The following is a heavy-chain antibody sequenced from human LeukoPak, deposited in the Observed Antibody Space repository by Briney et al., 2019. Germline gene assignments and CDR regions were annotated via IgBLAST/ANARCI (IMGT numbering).Heavy chain of an antibody. CDR2: IIPIFGTA. CDR3: AGEGRNMAFDY. Sequence: GASVKVSRKPSGGTFSSYAISWVRPPPGQGLEWVGGIIPIFGTANYAQKFQGRVTITTDESTSTAYIELSSLRSEDTAVYYCAGEGRNMAFDYWGQGTLVTVSS. D-gene: IGHD5-24*01. CDR1: GGTFSSYA. J-gene: IGHJ4*02. V-gene: IGHV1-69*05.